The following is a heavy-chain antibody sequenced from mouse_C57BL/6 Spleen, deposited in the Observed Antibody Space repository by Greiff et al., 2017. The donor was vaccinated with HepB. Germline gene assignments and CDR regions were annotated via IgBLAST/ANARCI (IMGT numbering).Heavy chain of an antibody. V-gene: IGHV7-1*01. CDR3: ARDSYGYDAWFAY. D-gene: IGHD2-2*01. CDR1: GFTFSDFY. Sequence: EVKLVESGGGLVQSGRSLRLSCATSGFTFSDFYMEWVRQAPGKGLEWIAASRNKANDYTTEYSASVKGRFIVSRDTSQSILYLQMNALRAEDTAIYYCARDSYGYDAWFAYWGQGTLVTVSA. J-gene: IGHJ3*01. CDR2: SRNKANDYTT.